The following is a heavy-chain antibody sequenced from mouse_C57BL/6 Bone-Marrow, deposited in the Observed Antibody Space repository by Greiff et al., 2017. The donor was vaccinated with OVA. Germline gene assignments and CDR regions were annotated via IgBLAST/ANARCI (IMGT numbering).Heavy chain of an antibody. J-gene: IGHJ3*01. CDR1: GFTFSSYA. Sequence: EVMLVESGGGLVKPGGSLKLSCAASGFTFSSYAMSWVRQTPEKRLEWVATISDGGSYTYYPDNVKCRFTISRDNAKNNLYLQMSHLKSEDTAMYYCARDNYGSSYPLAYWGQGTLVTVSA. CDR2: ISDGGSYT. V-gene: IGHV5-4*01. D-gene: IGHD1-1*01. CDR3: ARDNYGSSYPLAY.